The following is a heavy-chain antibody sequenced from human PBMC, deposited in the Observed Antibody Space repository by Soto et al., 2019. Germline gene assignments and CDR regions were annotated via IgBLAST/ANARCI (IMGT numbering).Heavy chain of an antibody. CDR3: ARGRMGHSSSWYGGWWFDP. D-gene: IGHD6-13*01. J-gene: IGHJ5*02. Sequence: ASETLSLTCAVSGGSISSGGYSWSWIRQPPGKGLEWIGYIYHSGSTYYNPSLKSRVTISVDRSKNQFSLKLSSVTAADTAVYYCARGRMGHSSSWYGGWWFDPWGQGTLVTVSS. CDR1: GGSISSGGYS. CDR2: IYHSGST. V-gene: IGHV4-30-2*01.